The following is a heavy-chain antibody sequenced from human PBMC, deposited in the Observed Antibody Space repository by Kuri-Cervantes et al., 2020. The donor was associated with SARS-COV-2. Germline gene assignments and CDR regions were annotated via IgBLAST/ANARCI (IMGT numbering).Heavy chain of an antibody. J-gene: IGHJ5*02. CDR3: ARALPITIFGVVTPYSWFDP. CDR2: INHSGST. Sequence: SQTLSLTCAVYGGSFSDYSWSWIRQPPGKGLEWIGEINHSGSTNYNPSLKSRVTISVDTSKNQFSLKLSSVTAADTAVYYCARALPITIFGVVTPYSWFDPWGQGTLVTVSS. V-gene: IGHV4-34*01. CDR1: GGSFSDYS. D-gene: IGHD3-3*01.